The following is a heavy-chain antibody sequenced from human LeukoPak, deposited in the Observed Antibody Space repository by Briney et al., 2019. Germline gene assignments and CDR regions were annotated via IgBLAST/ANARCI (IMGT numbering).Heavy chain of an antibody. J-gene: IGHJ4*02. D-gene: IGHD6-19*01. CDR2: INAGNGNT. CDR3: AREGGWLDFDY. CDR1: GYTFTSYA. Sequence: VASVKVSCKASGYTFTSYAMHWVRQAPGQRLEWMGWINAGNGNTKYSQKFQGRVTITRDTSASTAYMELSSLRSEDTAMYYCAREGGWLDFDYWGQGTLVTVSS. V-gene: IGHV1-3*01.